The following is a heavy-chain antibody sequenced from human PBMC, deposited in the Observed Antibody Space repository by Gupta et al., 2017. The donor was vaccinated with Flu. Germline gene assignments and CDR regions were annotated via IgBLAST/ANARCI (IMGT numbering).Heavy chain of an antibody. CDR3: AKDQYSTLDYFYGMDV. V-gene: IGHV3-23*01. D-gene: IGHD2-15*01. Sequence: QRWESGGGLVQPGGSLRLSCAASGFTLSTYAMHRVRPAPGQGIEWVCQAPGKGLAWVSGISGSGAGTYYADSVRGRFTISSDNLKNTLYLEMNNLRAEDTALYYCAKDQYSTLDYFYGMDVWGQGTTVTVSS. CDR2: ISGSGAGT. CDR1: GFTLSTYA. J-gene: IGHJ6*02.